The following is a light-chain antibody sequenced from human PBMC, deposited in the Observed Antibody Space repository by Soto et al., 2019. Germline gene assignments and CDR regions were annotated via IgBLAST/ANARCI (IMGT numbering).Light chain of an antibody. CDR2: DVT. Sequence: QSALTQPRSVSGSPGQSVTISCTGTSSDVGGYNSVSWYQHHPGKAPKFMIYDVTKRPSGVPDRFSGSKSGNTASLTISGLQAEDEADYYCCSYAGSRVVFGGGTKVTVL. CDR3: CSYAGSRVV. V-gene: IGLV2-11*01. J-gene: IGLJ2*01. CDR1: SSDVGGYNS.